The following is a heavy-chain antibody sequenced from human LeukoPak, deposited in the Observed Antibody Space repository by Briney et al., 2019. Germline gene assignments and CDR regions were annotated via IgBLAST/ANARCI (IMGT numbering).Heavy chain of an antibody. CDR3: ARVGLPAANLNWFDP. J-gene: IGHJ5*02. Sequence: GASVKVSCKASGGTFSSYAISWVRQAPGQGLEWMGRIIPILGIANYAQKFQGRVTITADKSTSTAYMELSSLRSEDTAVYYCARVGLPAANLNWFDPWGQGTLVTVSS. CDR1: GGTFSSYA. CDR2: IIPILGIA. V-gene: IGHV1-69*04. D-gene: IGHD2-2*01.